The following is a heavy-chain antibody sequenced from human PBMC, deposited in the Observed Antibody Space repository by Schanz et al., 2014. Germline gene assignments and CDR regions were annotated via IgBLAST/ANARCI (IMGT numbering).Heavy chain of an antibody. Sequence: QVQLVQSGAEVKKPGASMKVSCKASGRTFIVYHVLHWVRQAPGQGPQWMGRISPLLGVANYAQEFQGRLTITADKSTSTAYMELSNLRSEDTAVYYCARAGQDYSDSSGYATYYFGNWGQGTLVTVSS. CDR3: ARAGQDYSDSSGYATYYFGN. CDR2: ISPLLGVA. V-gene: IGHV1-69*09. D-gene: IGHD3-22*01. CDR1: GRTFIVYHV. J-gene: IGHJ4*02.